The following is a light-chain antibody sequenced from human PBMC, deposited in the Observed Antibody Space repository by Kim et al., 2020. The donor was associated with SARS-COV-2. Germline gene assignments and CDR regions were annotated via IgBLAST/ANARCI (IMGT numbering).Light chain of an antibody. CDR3: QAWDSSTAV. CDR2: QDS. CDR1: KLGDKY. V-gene: IGLV3-1*01. J-gene: IGLJ1*01. Sequence: VSPGRTASITCSGDKLGDKYACWYQQKPGQSPVMVIYQDSRRPSGIPERFSGSNSGNTATLTISGTQAMDEADYYCQAWDSSTAVFGTGTKVTVL.